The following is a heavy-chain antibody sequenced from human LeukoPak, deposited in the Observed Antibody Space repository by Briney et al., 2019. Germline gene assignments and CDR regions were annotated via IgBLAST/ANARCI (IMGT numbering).Heavy chain of an antibody. J-gene: IGHJ5*02. CDR2: IYYSGST. D-gene: IGHD6-13*01. CDR3: ARGSSSLRWFDP. Sequence: PSETLSLTCTVSGGSISSGGYYWSWLRQHPGKGLEWIGYIYYSGSTYYNPSLKSRVTISVDTSRNQFSLKLSSVTAADTAVYYCARGSSSLRWFDPWGQGTLVTVSS. CDR1: GGSISSGGYY. V-gene: IGHV4-31*03.